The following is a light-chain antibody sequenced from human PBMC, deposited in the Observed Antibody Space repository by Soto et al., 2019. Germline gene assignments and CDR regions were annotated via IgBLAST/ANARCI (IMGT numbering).Light chain of an antibody. V-gene: IGKV3-15*01. CDR1: QSVSSN. CDR2: GAS. J-gene: IGKJ4*01. CDR3: QQVNKWPLT. Sequence: EIVMTQSPGTLSVSPGERAALSCRASQSVSSNLAWYQQKPGQAPRLLIYGASTRATGIPARFSGSGSGTEFTLSISSLQSEDFALYYCQQVNKWPLTVGGGTRVEIK.